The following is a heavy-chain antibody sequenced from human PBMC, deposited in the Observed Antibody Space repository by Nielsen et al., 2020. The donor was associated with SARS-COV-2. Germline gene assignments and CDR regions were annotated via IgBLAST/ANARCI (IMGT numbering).Heavy chain of an antibody. J-gene: IGHJ6*02. CDR3: ARGGRSDYGMDV. V-gene: IGHV3-33*08. D-gene: IGHD2-15*01. CDR1: GFTFITYG. Sequence: GESLKISCAASGFTFITYGMHWVRQAPGKGLEWVTIIWYDGSNKYYADSVKGQFTTSRDNSKKTLYLQMNSLRAEDTAVYYCARGGRSDYGMDVWGQGTTVTVSS. CDR2: IWYDGSNK.